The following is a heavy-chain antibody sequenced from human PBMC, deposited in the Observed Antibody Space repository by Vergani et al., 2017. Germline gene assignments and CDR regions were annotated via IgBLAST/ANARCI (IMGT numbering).Heavy chain of an antibody. V-gene: IGHV1-69*01. D-gene: IGHD3-22*01. CDR3: ARENRLFYYYMDV. CDR1: GYTFTSYY. J-gene: IGHJ6*03. Sequence: QVQLVQSGAEVKKPGASVKVSCKASGYTFTSYYMHWVRQAPGQGLEWMGGIIPIFGTANYAQKFQGRVTITADESTSTAYMELSSLRSEDTAVYYCARENRLFYYYMDVWGKGTTVTVSS. CDR2: IIPIFGTA.